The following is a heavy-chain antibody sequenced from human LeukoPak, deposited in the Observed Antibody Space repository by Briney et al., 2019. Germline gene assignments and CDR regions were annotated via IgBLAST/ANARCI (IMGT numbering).Heavy chain of an antibody. CDR1: GFTFSSYG. Sequence: QSGGSLRLSCAASGFTFSSYGMHWVRQAPGKGLEWVAVISYDGSNKYYADSVKGRFTISRDNSKNTLYLQMNSLRAEDTAVYYCTLQGYFDWDDAFDIWGQGTMVTVSS. V-gene: IGHV3-30*03. CDR2: ISYDGSNK. CDR3: TLQGYFDWDDAFDI. D-gene: IGHD3-9*01. J-gene: IGHJ3*02.